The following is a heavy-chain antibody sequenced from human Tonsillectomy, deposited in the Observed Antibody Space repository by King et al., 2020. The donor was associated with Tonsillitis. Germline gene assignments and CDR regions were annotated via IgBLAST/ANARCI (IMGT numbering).Heavy chain of an antibody. CDR2: ISSGSSTI. D-gene: IGHD1-26*01. J-gene: IGHJ4*02. Sequence: QLVQSGGGLVQPGGTLRLSCAASGFTFSSFSMNWVRQAPGKGLEWLSYISSGSSTIYYAYSLKGRFTISRDNAKKSLYLQMNSLRAEDTAVYYCARGGPFDYWGQGTLVTVSS. CDR1: GFTFSSFS. CDR3: ARGGPFDY. V-gene: IGHV3-48*01.